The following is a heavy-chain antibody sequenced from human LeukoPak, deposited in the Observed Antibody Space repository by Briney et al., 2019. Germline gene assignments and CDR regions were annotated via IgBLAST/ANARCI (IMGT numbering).Heavy chain of an antibody. CDR1: GFTFSSYS. CDR3: ARANPPGISFFDY. V-gene: IGHV3-21*06. D-gene: IGHD2-15*01. Sequence: GGSLRLSCAASGFTFSSYSMNWVRQAPGKGLEWVSSISSGSTSIYYADSVKGRFTISRDNAKNSLYPQMNSLRAEDTAVYYCARANPPGISFFDYWGQGTLVTVSS. J-gene: IGHJ4*02. CDR2: ISSGSTSI.